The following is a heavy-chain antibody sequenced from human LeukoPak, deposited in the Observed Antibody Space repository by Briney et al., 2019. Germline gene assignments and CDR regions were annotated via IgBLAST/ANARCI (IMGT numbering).Heavy chain of an antibody. V-gene: IGHV3-33*01. CDR3: ATSGFWSGYYAHYYFDY. Sequence: GGSLRLSCAASGFTFSSYGMHWVRRAPGKGLEWVAVIWYDGSNKYYADSVKGRFTISRDNSKNTLYLQMNSLRAEDTAVYYCATSGFWSGYYAHYYFDYWGQGTLVTVSS. CDR1: GFTFSSYG. J-gene: IGHJ4*02. CDR2: IWYDGSNK. D-gene: IGHD3-3*01.